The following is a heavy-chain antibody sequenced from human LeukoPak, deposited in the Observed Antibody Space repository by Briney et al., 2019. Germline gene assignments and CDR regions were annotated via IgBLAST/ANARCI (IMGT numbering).Heavy chain of an antibody. CDR2: INPSGSST. D-gene: IGHD6-19*01. CDR1: GYTFTSYY. CDR3: AREGSSGWDY. J-gene: IGHJ4*02. V-gene: IGHV1-46*01. Sequence: GASVKVSCKASGYTFTSYYMYWVRQAPGQGLEWMGIINPSGSSTSYAQKFQGRVTMTRDTSTSTVYMELSSLRSEDTAVYYCAREGSSGWDYWGQGTLVTVSS.